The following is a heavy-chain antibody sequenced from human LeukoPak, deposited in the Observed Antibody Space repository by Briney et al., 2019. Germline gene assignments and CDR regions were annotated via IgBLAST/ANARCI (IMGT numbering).Heavy chain of an antibody. CDR3: ARAGSYYGSGTLDY. CDR1: GFTFSSYD. Sequence: GGSLRLSCAASGFTFSSYDMHWVRQATGKGLEWVSAIGTAGDTYYPGSVQGRVTISRENSKNSLYLQMNSLRAGDTAVYFCARAGSYYGSGTLDYWGQGTLVTVSS. V-gene: IGHV3-13*04. CDR2: IGTAGDT. J-gene: IGHJ4*02. D-gene: IGHD3-10*01.